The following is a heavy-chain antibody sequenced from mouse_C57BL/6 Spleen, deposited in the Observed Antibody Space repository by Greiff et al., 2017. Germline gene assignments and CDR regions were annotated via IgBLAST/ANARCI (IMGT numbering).Heavy chain of an antibody. D-gene: IGHD1-1*02. CDR3: AREGYYDGIYYAMDY. V-gene: IGHV1-19*01. Sequence: EVQLQQSGPVLVKPGASVKMSCKASGYTFTDYYMNWVKQSHGKSLEWIGVINPYNGGTSYNQKFKGKATLTVDKSSSTAYMELNSLTSEDSAVYYCAREGYYDGIYYAMDYWGQGTSVTVSS. J-gene: IGHJ4*01. CDR2: INPYNGGT. CDR1: GYTFTDYY.